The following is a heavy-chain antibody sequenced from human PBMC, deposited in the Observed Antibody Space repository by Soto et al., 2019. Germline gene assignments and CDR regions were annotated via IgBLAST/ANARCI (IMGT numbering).Heavy chain of an antibody. D-gene: IGHD1-7*01. CDR1: GFTFSSYA. Sequence: GGSLTLSCAASGFTFSSYAMSWVRQAPGKGLEWVSAISGSGGSTYYADSVKGRFTISRDNSKNTLYLQMNSLRAEDTAVYYCAKVNWKYGGPFDYWGQGTLVTVSS. J-gene: IGHJ4*02. CDR2: ISGSGGST. CDR3: AKVNWKYGGPFDY. V-gene: IGHV3-23*01.